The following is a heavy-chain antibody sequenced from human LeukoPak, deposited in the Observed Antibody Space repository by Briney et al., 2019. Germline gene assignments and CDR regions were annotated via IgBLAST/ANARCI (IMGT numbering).Heavy chain of an antibody. Sequence: GGSLRVSCAASGFTFSSYSMNWVRQAPGKGLEWVSSISSSSSYIYYADSVKGRFTISKDNSKNTLYLQMNSLRAEDTAVYYCARDPTGPLDYWGQGTLVTVSS. J-gene: IGHJ4*02. CDR3: ARDPTGPLDY. V-gene: IGHV3-21*01. CDR2: ISSSSSYI. CDR1: GFTFSSYS. D-gene: IGHD3-9*01.